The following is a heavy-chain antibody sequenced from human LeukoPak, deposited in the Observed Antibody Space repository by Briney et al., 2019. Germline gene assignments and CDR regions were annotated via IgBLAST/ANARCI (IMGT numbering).Heavy chain of an antibody. D-gene: IGHD5-24*01. CDR2: IIPIFGTA. J-gene: IGHJ4*02. Sequence: ASVKVSCKASGGTFSSYAISWVRQAPGQGLEWMGRIIPIFGTANYAQKFQGRVTITTDESTSTAYMELSSLRSEDTAVYYCATDVKTEMDLEYWGQGTLVTVSS. CDR1: GGTFSSYA. CDR3: ATDVKTEMDLEY. V-gene: IGHV1-69*05.